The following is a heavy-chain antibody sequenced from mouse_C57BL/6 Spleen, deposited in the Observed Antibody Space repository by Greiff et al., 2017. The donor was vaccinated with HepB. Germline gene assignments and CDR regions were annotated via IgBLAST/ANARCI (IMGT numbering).Heavy chain of an antibody. V-gene: IGHV1-42*01. Sequence: VQLQQSGPELVKPGASVKISCKASGYSFTGYYMNWVKQSPEKSLEWIGEINPSTGGTTSNQKFKAKATLTVDKSSSTAYMQLKSLTSEDSAVYYCARKDSNYFFDYWGQGTTLTVSS. CDR3: ARKDSNYFFDY. CDR2: INPSTGGT. CDR1: GYSFTGYY. J-gene: IGHJ2*01. D-gene: IGHD2-5*01.